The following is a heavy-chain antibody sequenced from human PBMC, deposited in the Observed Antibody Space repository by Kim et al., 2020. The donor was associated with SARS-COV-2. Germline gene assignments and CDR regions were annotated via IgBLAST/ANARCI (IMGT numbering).Heavy chain of an antibody. V-gene: IGHV3-9*01. Sequence: GGSLRLSCAASGFTFDDYAMHWVRQAPGKGLEWVSGISWNSGSIGYADSVKGRFTISRDNAKNSLYLQMNSLRAEDTALYYCAKGGTMIVVAPSDYWGQGTLVTVSS. D-gene: IGHD3-22*01. CDR3: AKGGTMIVVAPSDY. CDR1: GFTFDDYA. J-gene: IGHJ4*02. CDR2: ISWNSGSI.